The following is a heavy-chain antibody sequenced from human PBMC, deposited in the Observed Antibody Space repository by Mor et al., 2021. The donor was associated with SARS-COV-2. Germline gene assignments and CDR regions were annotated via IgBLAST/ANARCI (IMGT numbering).Heavy chain of an antibody. Sequence: FYDYATSLKGRITISPDTSKNQFSLQLNSVTPDDTAVYYCARGVRGTQIWYFDVWGRGTLVTVSS. V-gene: IGHV6-1*01. J-gene: IGHJ2*01. CDR3: ARGVRGTQIWYFDV. CDR2: FY. D-gene: IGHD3-10*01.